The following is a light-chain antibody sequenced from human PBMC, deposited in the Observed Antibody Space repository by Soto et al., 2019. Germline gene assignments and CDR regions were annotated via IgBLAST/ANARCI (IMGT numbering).Light chain of an antibody. CDR1: QSISSW. CDR3: QQYNDWPLT. CDR2: KAS. J-gene: IGKJ1*01. Sequence: GDRVTITCRASQSISSWLAWYQQKPGKAPKLLIYKASSLESGVPSRFSGSGSGTEFTLTISSLQPDDFALYYCQQYNDWPLTFGQGTKVDIK. V-gene: IGKV1-5*03.